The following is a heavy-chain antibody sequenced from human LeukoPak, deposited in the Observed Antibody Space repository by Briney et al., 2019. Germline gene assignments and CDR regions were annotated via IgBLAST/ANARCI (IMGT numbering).Heavy chain of an antibody. CDR1: GFTFSSYA. CDR3: AKLDYGDYGYFDL. Sequence: GGSLRLSCAASGFTFSSYAMSWVRQAPGKGLEWVSAISGSGGSTYYADSVKGRFTISRDNSKNRLYLQMNSLRAEDTAVYYCAKLDYGDYGYFDLWGRGTLVTVSS. D-gene: IGHD4-17*01. V-gene: IGHV3-23*01. J-gene: IGHJ2*01. CDR2: ISGSGGST.